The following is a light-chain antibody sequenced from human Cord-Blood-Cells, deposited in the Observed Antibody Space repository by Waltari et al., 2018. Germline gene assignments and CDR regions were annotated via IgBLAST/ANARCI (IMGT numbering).Light chain of an antibody. Sequence: EIVMTQSQATLSVSPGESATLPCRASQSVSSNLAWYQQKPGQAPRLLIYGASTRATGIPARFSGSGSGTEFTLTISSLQSEDFAVYYCQQYNNWWTFGQGTKVEIK. CDR1: QSVSSN. CDR3: QQYNNWWT. J-gene: IGKJ1*01. CDR2: GAS. V-gene: IGKV3-15*01.